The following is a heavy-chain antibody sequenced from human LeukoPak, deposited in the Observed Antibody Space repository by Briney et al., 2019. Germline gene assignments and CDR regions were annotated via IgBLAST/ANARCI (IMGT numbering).Heavy chain of an antibody. V-gene: IGHV3-30*02. CDR1: GFTFSTYG. Sequence: GGSLRLSCAASGFTFSTYGMHWVRQAPGKGLEWVAFIRYDGSNKYYADSVKGRFTISRDNSKNTLYLQMSSLRAEDTAVYYCATPSYDYGDYPSNYWGQGTLVTVSS. CDR3: ATPSYDYGDYPSNY. J-gene: IGHJ4*02. D-gene: IGHD4-17*01. CDR2: IRYDGSNK.